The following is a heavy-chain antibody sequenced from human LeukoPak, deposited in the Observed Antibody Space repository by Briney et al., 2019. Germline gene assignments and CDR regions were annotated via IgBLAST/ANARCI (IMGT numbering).Heavy chain of an antibody. CDR2: ISYDGSNK. CDR1: GFTFSSYA. Sequence: GGSLRLTCAASGFTFSSYAMHWVRQAPGKGLEWVAVISYDGSNKYYTDSVKGRFTISRDNSKNTLYLQMNSLRAEDTAVYYCARDPYCSSTSCENGPRDAFDIWGQGTMVTVSS. J-gene: IGHJ3*02. V-gene: IGHV3-30-3*01. CDR3: ARDPYCSSTSCENGPRDAFDI. D-gene: IGHD2-2*01.